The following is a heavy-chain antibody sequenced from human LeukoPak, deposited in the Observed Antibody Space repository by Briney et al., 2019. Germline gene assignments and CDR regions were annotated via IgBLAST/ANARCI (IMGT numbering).Heavy chain of an antibody. CDR2: ISSSSSYI. CDR1: GFTFSSYS. Sequence: GGSLRLSCAASGFTFSSYSMNWVRHAPGKGLEWVSSISSSSSYIYYADSVKGRFTISRDNAKNSLYLQMNSLRAEDTAVYYCARKLRDGFDYWGRGTLVTVSS. CDR3: ARKLRDGFDY. D-gene: IGHD1-7*01. J-gene: IGHJ4*02. V-gene: IGHV3-21*01.